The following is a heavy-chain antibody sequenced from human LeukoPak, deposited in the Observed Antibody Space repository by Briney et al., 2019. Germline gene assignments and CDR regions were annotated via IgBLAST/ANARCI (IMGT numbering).Heavy chain of an antibody. Sequence: GGSLRLSCAASGFSFSRFAMSWVRQAPGKGLEWVSAISDSGGRINYADSVKGRFTISRDNSKNTLYLQMNSLRAEDTAVYYCARSYYYDSSDYYYHFDYWGQGTLVTVSS. CDR2: ISDSGGRI. J-gene: IGHJ4*02. CDR1: GFSFSRFA. D-gene: IGHD3-22*01. V-gene: IGHV3-23*01. CDR3: ARSYYYDSSDYYYHFDY.